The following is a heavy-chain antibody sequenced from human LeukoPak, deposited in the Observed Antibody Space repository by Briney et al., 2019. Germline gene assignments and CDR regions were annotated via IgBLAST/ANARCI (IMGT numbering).Heavy chain of an antibody. CDR2: IYYSGST. CDR3: AKDGSNYGNYYYYMDV. V-gene: IGHV4-59*12. D-gene: IGHD4-11*01. CDR1: GGSISSYY. Sequence: SETLSLTCTVSGGSISSYYWSWIRQPPGKGLEWIGYIYYSGSTNYNPSLKSRVTISVDTSKNQFSLKLSSVTAADTAVYYCAKDGSNYGNYYYYMDVWGKGTTVTVSS. J-gene: IGHJ6*03.